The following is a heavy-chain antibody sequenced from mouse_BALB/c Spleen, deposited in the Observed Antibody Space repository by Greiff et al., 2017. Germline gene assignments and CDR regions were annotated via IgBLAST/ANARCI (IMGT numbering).Heavy chain of an antibody. Sequence: EVKLMESGPGLVKPSQSLSLTCTVTGYSITSDYAWNWIRQFPGNKLEWMGYISYSGSTSYNPSLKSRISITRDTSKNQFFLQLNSVTTEDTATYYCARNHYYGSSYAMDYWGQGTSVTVSS. CDR1: GYSITSDYA. V-gene: IGHV3-2*02. J-gene: IGHJ4*01. CDR3: ARNHYYGSSYAMDY. D-gene: IGHD1-1*01. CDR2: ISYSGST.